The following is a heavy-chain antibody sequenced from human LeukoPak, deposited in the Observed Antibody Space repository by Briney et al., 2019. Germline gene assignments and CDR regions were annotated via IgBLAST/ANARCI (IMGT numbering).Heavy chain of an antibody. CDR1: GGSISSGSYY. Sequence: PSETLSLTCTVSGGSISSGSYYWRWIRQPAGKGLEWIGRIYSSGSTNYNPSLKSRVTVSVDTSKNQFSLNLSSVTAADTAVYSCARDGGTGYFDYWGQGTLVTVSS. CDR3: ARDGGTGYFDY. J-gene: IGHJ4*02. CDR2: IYSSGST. D-gene: IGHD3-16*01. V-gene: IGHV4-61*02.